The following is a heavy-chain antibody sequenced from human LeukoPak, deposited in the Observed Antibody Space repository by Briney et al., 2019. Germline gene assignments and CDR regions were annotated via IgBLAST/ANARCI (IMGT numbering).Heavy chain of an antibody. V-gene: IGHV3-30*02. D-gene: IGHD3-16*02. CDR3: AKDNNVWGSYRYYFDY. J-gene: IGHJ4*02. CDR2: IRYDGSNK. CDR1: GFTFSNAW. Sequence: GGSLRLSCAASGFTFSNAWMSWVRQAPGKGLEWVAFIRYDGSNKYYADSVKGRFTISRDNSKNTLYLQMNSLRAEDTAVYYCAKDNNVWGSYRYYFDYWGQGTLVTVSS.